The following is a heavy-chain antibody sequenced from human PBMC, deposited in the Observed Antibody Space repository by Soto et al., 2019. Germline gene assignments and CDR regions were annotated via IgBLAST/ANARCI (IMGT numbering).Heavy chain of an antibody. D-gene: IGHD2-15*01. CDR3: ARDKCGFCSGGSCYSECYYFYGMDV. CDR1: GYSFTSYW. CDR2: IDPSDSYT. J-gene: IGHJ6*02. V-gene: IGHV5-10-1*01. Sequence: GESLKISCKGSGYSFTSYWISWVRQMPGKGLEWMGRIDPSDSYTNYSPSFQGHVTISADKSISTAYLQWSSLRAEDTAVYYCARDKCGFCSGGSCYSECYYFYGMDVWGQGTTVTVSS.